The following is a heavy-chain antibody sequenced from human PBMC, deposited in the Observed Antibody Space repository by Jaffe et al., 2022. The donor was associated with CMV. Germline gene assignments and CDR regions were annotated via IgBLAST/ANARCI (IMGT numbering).Heavy chain of an antibody. CDR2: ISRDGDDV. CDR3: ARVRQYVLPFLDRKKPGKWLDP. V-gene: IGHV3-21*06. CDR1: GFTFSSHT. D-gene: IGHD2-8*01. Sequence: EVQLVESGGGLVRPGGSLRLSCEASGFTFSSHTVTWVRQAPGKGLEWVSSISRDGDDVYYADSVKGRFTISRDNAKNSLFLQLDSLRAEDTAVYYCARVRQYVLPFLDRKKPGKWLDPWGLGTLVTVSS. J-gene: IGHJ5*02.